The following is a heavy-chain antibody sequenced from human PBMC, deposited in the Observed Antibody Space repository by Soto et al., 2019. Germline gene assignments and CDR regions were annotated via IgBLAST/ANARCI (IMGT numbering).Heavy chain of an antibody. Sequence: QVQLVQSGAEVKKPGASVKVSCKASGYTFTSYGISWVRQAPGQGLEGMGWISANNGNTNYAQRLQGRVTMTTDTPTGQAYRDLRSRRSDDTAVYYCPSSLLVGYGLEGESDWGQGTLVTVSS. D-gene: IGHD5-18*01. CDR2: ISANNGNT. CDR3: PSSLLVGYGLEGESD. V-gene: IGHV1-18*01. J-gene: IGHJ4*02. CDR1: GYTFTSYG.